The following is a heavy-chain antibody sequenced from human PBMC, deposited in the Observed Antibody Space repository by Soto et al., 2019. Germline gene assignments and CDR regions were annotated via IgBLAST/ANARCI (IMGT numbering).Heavy chain of an antibody. V-gene: IGHV4-39*07. Sequence: KPSGTLSLTCTVSSGSISSSSYYWGWIRQPPGKGLEWIGSIYYSGSTNYNPSLKSRVTISVDTSKNQFSLKLSSVTAADTAVYYCARAPKVRFLEWLPIFGGWFDPWGQGTLVTVSS. CDR2: IYYSGST. CDR3: ARAPKVRFLEWLPIFGGWFDP. D-gene: IGHD3-3*01. CDR1: SGSISSSSYY. J-gene: IGHJ5*02.